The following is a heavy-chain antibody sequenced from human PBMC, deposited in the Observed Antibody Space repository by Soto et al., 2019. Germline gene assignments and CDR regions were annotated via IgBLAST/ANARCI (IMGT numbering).Heavy chain of an antibody. V-gene: IGHV3-53*01. CDR1: GFTVSSNY. CDR3: ARDRIAAAGTVWYYGMDV. Sequence: SLRLSCAASGFTVSSNYMSWVRQAPGKGLEWVSVIYSGGSTYYADSVKGRFTISRDNSKDTLYLQMDSLRAEDTAVYYCARDRIAAAGTVWYYGMDVWGQGTTVTVSS. CDR2: IYSGGST. D-gene: IGHD6-13*01. J-gene: IGHJ6*02.